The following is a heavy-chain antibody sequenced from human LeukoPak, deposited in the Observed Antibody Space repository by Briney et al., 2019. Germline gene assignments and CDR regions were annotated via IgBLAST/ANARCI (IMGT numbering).Heavy chain of an antibody. CDR1: GYTFTTYG. J-gene: IGHJ6*02. CDR2: ISTHNGNT. D-gene: IGHD2-2*01. Sequence: ASVKVSCKASGYTFTTYGINWVRQAPEQGLEWMGWISTHNGNTNYAQKVQGRVTMTTATSTSTAYMELRSLRSDDTAVYFCARALQLVVPSIVSPTYYYYGMDVWGQGTTVTVSS. V-gene: IGHV1-18*01. CDR3: ARALQLVVPSIVSPTYYYYGMDV.